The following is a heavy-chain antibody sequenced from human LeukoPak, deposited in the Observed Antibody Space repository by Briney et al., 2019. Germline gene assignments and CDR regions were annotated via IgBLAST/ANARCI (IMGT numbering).Heavy chain of an antibody. CDR2: IYTSGST. V-gene: IGHV4-61*02. Sequence: SETLSLTCTVSGGSISSGSYYWSWIRQPAGKGLEWIGRIYTSGSTNYNPSLKSRVTISVDTSKNQFSLKLSSVTAADTAVYYCAREVGVALNWFDPWGQGTLVTVSS. CDR3: AREVGVALNWFDP. D-gene: IGHD2-15*01. J-gene: IGHJ5*02. CDR1: GGSISSGSYY.